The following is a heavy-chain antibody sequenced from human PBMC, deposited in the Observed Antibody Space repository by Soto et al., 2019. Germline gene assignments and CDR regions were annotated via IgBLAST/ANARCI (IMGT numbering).Heavy chain of an antibody. CDR1: GFTFDDYG. CDR3: ARLYGSGSTRRVRIDY. V-gene: IGHV3-20*04. J-gene: IGHJ4*02. Sequence: EVQLVESGGGVVRPGGSLRLSCAASGFTFDDYGMSWVRQAPGKGLEWVSGINWNGGSTGYADSVKGRFTISRDNAKNSLDLHMNSRRAEDTVLYYCARLYGSGSTRRVRIDYWGQGTLVTVSS. D-gene: IGHD3-10*01. CDR2: INWNGGST.